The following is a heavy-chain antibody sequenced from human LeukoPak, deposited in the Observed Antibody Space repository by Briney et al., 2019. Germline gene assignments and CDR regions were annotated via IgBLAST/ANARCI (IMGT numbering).Heavy chain of an antibody. CDR1: GGSIGRYF. CDR2: IYYSGST. V-gene: IGHV4-59*08. J-gene: IGHJ3*02. D-gene: IGHD2/OR15-2a*01. CDR3: ARPGVGSGLYGAFDI. Sequence: RPSETLSLTCTVSGGSIGRYFWSWIRQPPGRGLEWLGYIYYSGSTNYNPSLESRVTMSVDMSKNQFSLKLRSVTAADTAVYYCARPGVGSGLYGAFDIWGQGTMVTVSS.